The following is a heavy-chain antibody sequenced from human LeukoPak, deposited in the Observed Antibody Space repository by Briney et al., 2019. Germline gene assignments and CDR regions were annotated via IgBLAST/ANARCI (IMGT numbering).Heavy chain of an antibody. Sequence: PSETLSLTCTVSGDPISDYCWTWIRQPAGKGLEWIGRIYGNGSTNYNPSLKSRVAMSIDTSKNHFSLKLSSVTAADTAVYYCTRGQWLPVFDFRGQGTLVTVSS. V-gene: IGHV4-4*07. J-gene: IGHJ4*02. CDR2: IYGNGST. CDR3: TRGQWLPVFDF. CDR1: GDPISDYC. D-gene: IGHD3-22*01.